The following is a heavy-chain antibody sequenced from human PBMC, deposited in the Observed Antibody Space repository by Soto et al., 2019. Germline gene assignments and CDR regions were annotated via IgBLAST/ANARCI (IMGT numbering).Heavy chain of an antibody. CDR2: VYNSGRT. CDR1: GDSFSSYY. V-gene: IGHV4-59*08. J-gene: IGHJ4*02. CDR3: ARPLNYFDSSAYGY. Sequence: QVQLQESGPGLVKPSETLSLTCTVSGDSFSSYYWSWIRQPPGKGLEWNGYVYNSGRTSYNPSLKSRVTISVDTSKNQFSLKLSSVTAADTAVYYCARPLNYFDSSAYGYWGQGTLVTVSS. D-gene: IGHD3-22*01.